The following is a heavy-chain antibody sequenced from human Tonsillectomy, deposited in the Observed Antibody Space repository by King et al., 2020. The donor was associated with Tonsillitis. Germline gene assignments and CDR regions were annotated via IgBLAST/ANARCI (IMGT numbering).Heavy chain of an antibody. D-gene: IGHD6-13*01. CDR3: ARGTLIAAADSFDY. Sequence: QLQESGPGLVKPSETLSLTCTVSGGSISSSTYYWGWLRLPPGKGLGWIWSIYYSGGPYYNPSLKSRVPISVDTSKNKFSRKLRSVTAADTAVYKCARGTLIAAADSFDYWGQGTLVTVSS. CDR2: IYYSGGP. CDR1: GGSISSSTYY. V-gene: IGHV4-39*01. J-gene: IGHJ4*02.